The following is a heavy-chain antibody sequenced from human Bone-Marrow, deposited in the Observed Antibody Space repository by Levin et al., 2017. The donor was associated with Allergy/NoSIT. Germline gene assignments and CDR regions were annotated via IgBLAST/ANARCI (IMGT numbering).Heavy chain of an antibody. CDR1: GFSFSQAW. J-gene: IGHJ4*02. Sequence: PGESLKISCAASGFSFSQAWMSWVRQAPGKGLQWAGYIKSKTDGGTTDYAEPVKGRFIISRDDDKKTVHLQLNSLKVEDTGVYYCNSHTNGWYGRADYWGQGTLVTVSS. CDR2: IKSKTDGGTT. D-gene: IGHD6-19*01. CDR3: NSHTNGWYGRADY. V-gene: IGHV3-15*05.